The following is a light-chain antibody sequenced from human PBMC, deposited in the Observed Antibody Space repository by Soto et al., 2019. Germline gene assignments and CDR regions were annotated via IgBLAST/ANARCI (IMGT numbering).Light chain of an antibody. CDR1: QSITTY. CDR3: QQTYSAPPL. J-gene: IGKJ1*01. V-gene: IGKV1-39*01. CDR2: AAS. Sequence: DIQMTQSPSSLSASVGDRVTITCRASQSITTYLNWYRQKPGKAPKLLIYAASSLQSGVPSRFSGSGSETDFTLSINSLQREDFATYYCQQTYSAPPLFGQGTKVDIK.